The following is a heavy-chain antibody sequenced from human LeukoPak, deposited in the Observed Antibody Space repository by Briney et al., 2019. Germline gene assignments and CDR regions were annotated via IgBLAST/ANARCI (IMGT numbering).Heavy chain of an antibody. CDR2: IFHSGNT. D-gene: IGHD3-9*01. Sequence: KASETLSLTCTVSGGPISNHYWNWIRQPPGKGLEWIGNIFHSGNTDYNPSLKSRVTISIDTSKNQFSLKLSSVTAADTAVYYCARTQVYYDILTGYYKYFDYWGQGILVTVSS. V-gene: IGHV4-59*11. CDR3: ARTQVYYDILTGYYKYFDY. J-gene: IGHJ4*02. CDR1: GGPISNHY.